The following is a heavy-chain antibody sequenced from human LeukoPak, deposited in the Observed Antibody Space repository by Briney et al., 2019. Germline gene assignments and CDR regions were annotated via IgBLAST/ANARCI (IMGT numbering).Heavy chain of an antibody. Sequence: GGPLRLSCAASGFTFNNYAMTWVRQAPGKGLEWVSVISTSGASTYSADSVKGRFTISRDNSKNTLYLQMNTLRVEDTAVYYCAKGVSTRPLYYFDNWGQGTLVTVSS. CDR2: ISTSGAST. CDR3: AKGVSTRPLYYFDN. V-gene: IGHV3-23*01. D-gene: IGHD6-6*01. CDR1: GFTFNNYA. J-gene: IGHJ4*02.